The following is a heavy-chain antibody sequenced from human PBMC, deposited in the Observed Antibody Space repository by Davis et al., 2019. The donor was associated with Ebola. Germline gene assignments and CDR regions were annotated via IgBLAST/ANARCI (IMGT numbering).Heavy chain of an antibody. D-gene: IGHD3-3*01. Sequence: PGGSLRLSCAASGFTFDDYAMHWVRQAPGKGLEWVSGISWNSGSIGYADSVKGRFTISRDNAKNSLYLQMSSLRAEDTAVYYCARASITIFGVVTYFDYWGQGTLVTVSS. CDR1: GFTFDDYA. CDR3: ARASITIFGVVTYFDY. J-gene: IGHJ4*02. CDR2: ISWNSGSI. V-gene: IGHV3-9*01.